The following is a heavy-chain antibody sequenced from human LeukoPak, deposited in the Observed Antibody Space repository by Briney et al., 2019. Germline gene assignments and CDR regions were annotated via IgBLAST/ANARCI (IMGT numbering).Heavy chain of an antibody. Sequence: GGSLRLSCAASGFSFSTYNMNWVRQAPGQRLEWVSSITSGSSYIYYADSVKGRFTISRDNAKNTLYLQMNSLRAEDTAVYYCARDWYHAIDYCGQGTLVTVSS. CDR1: GFSFSTYN. J-gene: IGHJ4*02. CDR2: ITSGSSYI. V-gene: IGHV3-21*01. D-gene: IGHD2-2*01. CDR3: ARDWYHAIDY.